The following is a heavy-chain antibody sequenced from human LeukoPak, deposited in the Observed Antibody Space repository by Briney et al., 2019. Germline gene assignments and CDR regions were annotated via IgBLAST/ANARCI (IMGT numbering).Heavy chain of an antibody. V-gene: IGHV4-59*01. D-gene: IGHD2-15*01. J-gene: IGHJ5*02. CDR3: ARMSGGPELWFDP. CDR1: GGPISSYY. CDR2: IYYSGST. Sequence: SETLSLTCTVSGGPISSYYWSWIRQPPGKGLEWIGYIYYSGSTNYNPSLKSRVTISVDTSKNQFSLKLSSVTAADTAVYYCARMSGGPELWFDPWGQGTLVTVSS.